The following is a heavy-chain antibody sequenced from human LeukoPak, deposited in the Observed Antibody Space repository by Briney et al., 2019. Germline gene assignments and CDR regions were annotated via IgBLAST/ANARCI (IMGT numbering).Heavy chain of an antibody. CDR3: ARDVDYYFDY. CDR1: GYTFTSYY. Sequence: GASVKVSCKASGYTFTSYYMHWVRQAPGQGLEWMGWISPNSGGTNYAQKFQGRVTMTRDTSITTAYMELSRVRSDDTAVYYCARDVDYYFDYWGQGTLVTVSS. V-gene: IGHV1-2*02. J-gene: IGHJ4*02. CDR2: ISPNSGGT.